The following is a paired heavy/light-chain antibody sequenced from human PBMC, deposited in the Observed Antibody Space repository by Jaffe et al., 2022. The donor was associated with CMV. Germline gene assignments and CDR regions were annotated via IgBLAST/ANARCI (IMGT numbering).Light chain of an antibody. V-gene: IGLV2-11*01. CDR1: SSDVGGYYY. J-gene: IGLJ2*01. CDR2: DVN. CDR3: CSYSGTYSNAV. Sequence: QSALTQPRSVSGSPGQSVTISCTGSSSDVGGYYYVSWYQHHPGKAPKLMIYDVNQRPSGVPDRFSGSKSGNTASLTISGLQAEDEADYYCCSYSGTYSNAVFGGGTKLAVL.
Heavy chain of an antibody. V-gene: IGHV1-18*04. Sequence: QVQLVQSGAEVKKPGASVRVSCKASGYTFTSYGISWVRQAPGQGLEWMGWISGHNDNANYAQKLQGRVTMTTDTSSSTAYMELRSLRSDDTAVYYCARRGGGYWLGPWGQGTLVIVSS. CDR2: ISGHNDNA. CDR1: GYTFTSYG. CDR3: ARRGGGYWLGP. J-gene: IGHJ5*02. D-gene: IGHD3-10*01.